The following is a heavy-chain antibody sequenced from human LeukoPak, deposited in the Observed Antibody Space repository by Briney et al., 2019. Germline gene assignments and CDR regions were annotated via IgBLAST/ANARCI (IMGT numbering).Heavy chain of an antibody. CDR1: GGTFSSYA. J-gene: IGHJ4*02. Sequence: GASVKVSCMASGGTFSSYAISWVRQAPGQGLEWMGGIIPIFGTANYAQKFQGRVTITADKSTSTAYMELSSLRSGDTAVYYCARDSRLYGDYAKPFLEPDYWGQGTLVTVSS. D-gene: IGHD4-17*01. V-gene: IGHV1-69*06. CDR2: IIPIFGTA. CDR3: ARDSRLYGDYAKPFLEPDY.